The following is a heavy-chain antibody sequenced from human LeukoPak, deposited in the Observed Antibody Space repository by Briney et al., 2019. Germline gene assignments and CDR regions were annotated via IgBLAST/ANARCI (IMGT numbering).Heavy chain of an antibody. J-gene: IGHJ4*02. Sequence: GESLKISCKGSGYSYTSYWIGWVRQMPGKGLEWMGIIYPGDSDTRYSPSFQGQVTISADKSISTAYLQWSSLKASDTAMYYCARGTGVRYCSNGVCYTSDYWGQGTLVTVSS. V-gene: IGHV5-51*01. CDR3: ARGTGVRYCSNGVCYTSDY. CDR2: IYPGDSDT. D-gene: IGHD2-8*01. CDR1: GYSYTSYW.